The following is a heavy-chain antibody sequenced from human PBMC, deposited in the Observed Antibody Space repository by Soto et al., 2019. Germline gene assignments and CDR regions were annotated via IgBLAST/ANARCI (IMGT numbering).Heavy chain of an antibody. J-gene: IGHJ6*02. CDR1: GGTFSSYA. CDR3: ARDRSLAVAGPDYYYYGMDV. Sequence: QVQLVQSGAEVKKPGSSVKVSCKASGGTFSSYAISWVRQAPGQGLEWMGGIIPIFGTANYAQKFQGRVTITADESTSTPYMELSSLRSEDTAVYYCARDRSLAVAGPDYYYYGMDVWGQGTTVTVSS. D-gene: IGHD6-19*01. CDR2: IIPIFGTA. V-gene: IGHV1-69*01.